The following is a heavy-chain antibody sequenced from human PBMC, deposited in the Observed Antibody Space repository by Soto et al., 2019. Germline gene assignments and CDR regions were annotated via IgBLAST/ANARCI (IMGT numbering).Heavy chain of an antibody. CDR3: ARDYGDYAPFDY. J-gene: IGHJ4*02. CDR2: IHYSGST. Sequence: QLQLQESSPGLVKPSETLSLTCTVSGGSISISTYYWGWIRQPPEKGLEWIGSIHYSGSTYYNPSLKSRLTISVDTSKNQFSLKLTSVTAADTAVYYCARDYGDYAPFDYWGQGILVTVSS. CDR1: GGSISISTYY. V-gene: IGHV4-39*01. D-gene: IGHD4-17*01.